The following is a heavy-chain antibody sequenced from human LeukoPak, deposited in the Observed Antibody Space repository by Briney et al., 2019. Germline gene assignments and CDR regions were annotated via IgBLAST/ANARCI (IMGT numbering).Heavy chain of an antibody. V-gene: IGHV4-4*07. J-gene: IGHJ6*03. CDR3: ARDRGYYYYYMDV. CDR2: IYTSGST. CDR1: GGSFSGYY. Sequence: PSETLSLTCAVYGGSFSGYYWSWIRQPAGKGLEWIGRIYTSGSTNYNPSLKSRVTMSVDTSKNQFSLKLSSVTAADTAVYYCARDRGYYYYYMDVWGKGTTVTVSS.